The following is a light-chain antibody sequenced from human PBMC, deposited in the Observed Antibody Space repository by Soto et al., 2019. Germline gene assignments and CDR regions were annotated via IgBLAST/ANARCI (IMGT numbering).Light chain of an antibody. CDR3: QQYKNWPPIT. J-gene: IGKJ5*01. CDR1: QSFGNH. Sequence: EIVMTQSPATLSVSPGERATHSFRASQSFGNHLAWYQQKPGQAPRLLIYGASNRATGIPARFSGSGSGTEFALTISSLQSEDFALYYCQQYKNWPPITFGQGTRLEI. V-gene: IGKV3-15*01. CDR2: GAS.